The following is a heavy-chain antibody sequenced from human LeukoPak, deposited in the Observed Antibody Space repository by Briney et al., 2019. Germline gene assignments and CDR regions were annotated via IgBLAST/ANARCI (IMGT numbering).Heavy chain of an antibody. J-gene: IGHJ6*02. CDR1: GGSISNGGYY. CDR2: IYYSGST. CDR3: ARDHPHRGGYNPGEDYGMDV. V-gene: IGHV4-31*03. D-gene: IGHD5-24*01. Sequence: SETLSLTCTVSGGSISNGGYYWSWIRQHPGKGLEWIGYIYYSGSTYYNPSLKSRVTISVDTSKNQFSLKLSSVTAADTAVYYCARDHPHRGGYNPGEDYGMDVWGQGTTVTVSS.